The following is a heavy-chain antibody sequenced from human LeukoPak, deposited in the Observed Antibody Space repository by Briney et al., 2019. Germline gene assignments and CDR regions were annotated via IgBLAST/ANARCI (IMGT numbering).Heavy chain of an antibody. D-gene: IGHD2-21*02. J-gene: IGHJ4*02. Sequence: ASVKVSCKASGGTFSSYAISWVRQAPGQGLEWMGWISAYNGNTNYAQKLQGRVTMTTDTSTSTAYMELRSLRSDDTAVYYCARDGMGYCGGDCYSGYWGQGTLVTVSS. V-gene: IGHV1-18*01. CDR2: ISAYNGNT. CDR1: GGTFSSYA. CDR3: ARDGMGYCGGDCYSGY.